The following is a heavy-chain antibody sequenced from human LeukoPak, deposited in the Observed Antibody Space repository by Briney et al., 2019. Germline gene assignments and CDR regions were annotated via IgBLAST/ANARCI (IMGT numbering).Heavy chain of an antibody. CDR2: INSNSGGT. CDR1: GYTFTGYY. V-gene: IGHV1-2*02. CDR3: ARPAQWLSTMFAFDI. Sequence: ASVKVSCKAFGYTFTGYYMHWVRQAPGQGLEWMGWINSNSGGTNYAQKFQGRVTMTRDTSISTAYMELSRLISDDTAVYYCARPAQWLSTMFAFDIWGQGTMVTVSS. D-gene: IGHD3-10*02. J-gene: IGHJ3*02.